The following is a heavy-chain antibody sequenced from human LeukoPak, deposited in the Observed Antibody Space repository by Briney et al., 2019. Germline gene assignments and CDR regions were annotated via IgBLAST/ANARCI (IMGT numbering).Heavy chain of an antibody. CDR1: VCTFSSYA. CDR3: ARHLYCDILTGYYYFYY. V-gene: IGHV1-69*13. J-gene: IGHJ4*02. D-gene: IGHD3-9*01. CDR2: IIPIFCTA. Sequence: SVNVSFKASVCTFSSYAISWVRQAPGQGLEWMGGIIPIFCTANSAQKFQGRVTITADESTSTAYMELSSLRSEDTAVYYCARHLYCDILTGYYYFYYWGEGTLVTVS.